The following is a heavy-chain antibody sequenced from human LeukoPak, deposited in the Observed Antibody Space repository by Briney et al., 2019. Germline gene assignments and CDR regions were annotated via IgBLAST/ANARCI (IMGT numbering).Heavy chain of an antibody. D-gene: IGHD2-15*01. J-gene: IGHJ6*02. CDR1: GFTFTSFA. Sequence: GGSLRLSCVASGFTFTSFAMSWVRQAPGKGLEWVSRIDMTGGSTSYIDSVKGRFTISRDNSDNTLYLQMNRLKAEDTGVYFCAKDQLWAGYFFYGMNVWGQGTTVIVSS. CDR3: AKDQLWAGYFFYGMNV. V-gene: IGHV3-23*01. CDR2: IDMTGGST.